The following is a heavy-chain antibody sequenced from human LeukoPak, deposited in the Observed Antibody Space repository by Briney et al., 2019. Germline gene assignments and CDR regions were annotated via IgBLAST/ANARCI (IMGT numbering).Heavy chain of an antibody. CDR2: IIPIFGTA. J-gene: IGHJ4*02. V-gene: IGHV1-69*13. CDR3: ARGPSVVTDNYFDY. D-gene: IGHD2-21*01. Sequence: SVKVSCKASGYTFTSYAMNWVRQAPGQGLEWMGGIIPIFGTANYAQKFQGRVTITADESTSTAYMELSSLRSEDTAVYYCARGPSVVTDNYFDYWGQGTLVTVSS. CDR1: GYTFTSYA.